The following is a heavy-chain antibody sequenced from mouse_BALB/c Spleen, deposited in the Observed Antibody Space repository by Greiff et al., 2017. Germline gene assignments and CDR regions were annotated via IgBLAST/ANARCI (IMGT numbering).Heavy chain of an antibody. Sequence: EVKLVESGGGLVQPGGSLKLSCAASGFTFSSYGMSWVRQTPDKRLELVATINSNGGSTYYPDSVKGRFTISRDNAKNTLYLQMSSLKSEDTAMYYCARDNYGSSYCAYWGQGTLVTVSA. J-gene: IGHJ3*01. D-gene: IGHD1-1*01. V-gene: IGHV5-6-3*01. CDR3: ARDNYGSSYCAY. CDR2: INSNGGST. CDR1: GFTFSSYG.